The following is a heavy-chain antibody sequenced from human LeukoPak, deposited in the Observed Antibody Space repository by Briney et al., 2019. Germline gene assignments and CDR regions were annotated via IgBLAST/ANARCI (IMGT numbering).Heavy chain of an antibody. Sequence: ASVKVSCKASGYTFTSYYMHWVRRAPGQGLEWMGIINPSGGSTNYAQKLQGRVTMTTDTSTSTAYMELRSLRSDDTAVYYCVVLLWSRGDYWGQGTLVTVSS. J-gene: IGHJ4*02. V-gene: IGHV1-46*01. CDR1: GYTFTSYY. CDR3: VVLLWSRGDY. D-gene: IGHD3-10*01. CDR2: INPSGGST.